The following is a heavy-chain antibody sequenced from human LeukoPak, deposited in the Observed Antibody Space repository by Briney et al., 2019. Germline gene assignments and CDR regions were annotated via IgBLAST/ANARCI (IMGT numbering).Heavy chain of an antibody. J-gene: IGHJ3*02. CDR3: ARVSPGGAANDAFDI. D-gene: IGHD1-26*01. V-gene: IGHV1-18*01. CDR2: ISAYNGNT. CDR1: GYTFTSYG. Sequence: GASVKVSCKASGYTFTSYGISWVRHAPGQGLEWMGWISAYNGNTNYAQKLQGKVTMTTDTSTSTAYMELRSLRCDDTAVYYCARVSPGGAANDAFDIWGQGTMVTVSS.